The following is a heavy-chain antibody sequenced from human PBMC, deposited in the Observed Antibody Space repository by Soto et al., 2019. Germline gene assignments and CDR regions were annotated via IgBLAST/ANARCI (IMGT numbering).Heavy chain of an antibody. CDR2: IHSGGQT. V-gene: IGHV3-53*01. CDR3: ARERPFYKGNAFDI. CDR1: GFIGSSTY. J-gene: IGHJ3*02. D-gene: IGHD1-1*01. Sequence: GWSLRLSCSASGFIGSSTYMSWCRQAPGKGLQWVSVIHSGGQTNFADSVKGRFTISRDNSKNTVYLQMNSLRAEDTAIYYCARERPFYKGNAFDIWGQGTMVTVSS.